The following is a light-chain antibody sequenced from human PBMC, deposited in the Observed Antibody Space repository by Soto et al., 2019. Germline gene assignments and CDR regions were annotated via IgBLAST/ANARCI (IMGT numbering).Light chain of an antibody. J-gene: IGLJ1*01. CDR1: SSDVGSYNL. Sequence: QSVLTQPASVSGSPGQSITISCTGTSSDVGSYNLVSWYQQHPGKAPKLMIYEVSKRASGVSNRFSGSKSGNTASLTISGLQAEDEADYYCCSYAGSSTFEVFGTGTKLTVL. V-gene: IGLV2-23*02. CDR3: CSYAGSSTFEV. CDR2: EVS.